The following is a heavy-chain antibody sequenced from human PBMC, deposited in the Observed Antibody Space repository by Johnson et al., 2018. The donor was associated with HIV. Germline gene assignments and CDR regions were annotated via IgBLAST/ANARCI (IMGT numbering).Heavy chain of an antibody. CDR2: IRYDGSTK. Sequence: QVQLVESGGGVVRPGGSLRLSCAASGFTFSSYAVQWVRQAPGKGLDWVSFIRYDGSTKYYVDSVKGRFTISRDNAKNSLYLQMNSLRAEDTAVYYCARGRTGTKYDAFDIWGQGTMVTVSS. D-gene: IGHD1-7*01. CDR1: GFTFSSYA. J-gene: IGHJ3*02. V-gene: IGHV3-30*02. CDR3: ARGRTGTKYDAFDI.